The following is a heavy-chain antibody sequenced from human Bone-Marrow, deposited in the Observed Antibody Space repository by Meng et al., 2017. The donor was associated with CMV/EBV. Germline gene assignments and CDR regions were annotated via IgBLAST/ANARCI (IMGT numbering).Heavy chain of an antibody. CDR3: ARESNYIVPILSNYYYYGMDV. CDR1: GGTFSSYA. D-gene: IGHD1-7*01. Sequence: SVKVSCKASGGTFSSYAISWVRQAPGQGLEWMGGIIPIFGTANYAQKFQGRVTITADKSTSTAYMELSSLRSEDTAVYYCARESNYIVPILSNYYYYGMDVWGQGTTVTVSS. V-gene: IGHV1-69*06. CDR2: IIPIFGTA. J-gene: IGHJ6*02.